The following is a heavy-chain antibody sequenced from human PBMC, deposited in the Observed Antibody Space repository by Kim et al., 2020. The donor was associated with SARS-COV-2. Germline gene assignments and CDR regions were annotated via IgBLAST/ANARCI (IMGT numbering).Heavy chain of an antibody. CDR2: ISTAGDT. D-gene: IGHD2-15*01. J-gene: IGHJ6*02. Sequence: GGSLRLSCVGSGFTFSIYDMHWVRQAAGKGLEWVSAISTAGDTYYAGSVKGRFTISRENAKNSLYLQMNSLRAGDTAVYYCARGTPMDVWGQGTTVTVSS. CDR3: ARGTPMDV. V-gene: IGHV3-13*01. CDR1: GFTFSIYD.